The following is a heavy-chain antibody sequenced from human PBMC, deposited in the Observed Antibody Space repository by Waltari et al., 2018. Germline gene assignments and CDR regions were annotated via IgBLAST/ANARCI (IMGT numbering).Heavy chain of an antibody. CDR2: INYSGST. V-gene: IGHV4-34*01. Sequence: QVQLQQWGAGLLKPSETLSLTCAVYGGSFSGYYWSWLRHSPGKGLEWIGEINYSGSTNYNPSLKSRVTISIDTSKTQFSLELTSVTGADTAVYYCAGTPVGVTFLYFDYWGQGTLVTVSS. D-gene: IGHD1-26*01. CDR1: GGSFSGYY. J-gene: IGHJ4*02. CDR3: AGTPVGVTFLYFDY.